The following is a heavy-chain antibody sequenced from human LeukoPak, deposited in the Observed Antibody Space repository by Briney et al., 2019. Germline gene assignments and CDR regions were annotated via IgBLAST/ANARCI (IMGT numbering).Heavy chain of an antibody. CDR3: ARDYYDSSGYYPPFDY. D-gene: IGHD3-22*01. Sequence: GASVKVSCKAPGYTFTGYYMHWVRQAPGQGLEWMGWINPNSGGTNYAQKFQGRVTMTRDTSISTAYMELSRLRSDDTAVYYCARDYYDSSGYYPPFDYWGQGTLVTVSS. V-gene: IGHV1-2*02. CDR1: GYTFTGYY. J-gene: IGHJ4*02. CDR2: INPNSGGT.